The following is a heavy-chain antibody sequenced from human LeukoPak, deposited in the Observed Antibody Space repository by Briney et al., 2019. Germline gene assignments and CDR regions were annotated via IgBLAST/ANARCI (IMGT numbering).Heavy chain of an antibody. V-gene: IGHV3-48*01. CDR1: GFTFSSYS. Sequence: GGSLRLSCAASGFTFSSYSMNWVRQAPGKGLEWVSYISGSTSIIYYADSVKGRFTVSRDNAKNSLYLQMNSLRAEDTAVYYCARESSVVRGVITDFDYWGQGTLVTVSS. D-gene: IGHD3-10*01. J-gene: IGHJ4*02. CDR2: ISGSTSII. CDR3: ARESSVVRGVITDFDY.